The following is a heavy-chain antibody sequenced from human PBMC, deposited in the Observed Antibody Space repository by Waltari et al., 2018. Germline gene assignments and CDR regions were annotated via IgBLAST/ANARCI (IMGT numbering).Heavy chain of an antibody. V-gene: IGHV4-34*01. J-gene: IGHJ4*02. Sequence: QVQLQQWGAGLLKPSETLSLTCAVYGGSFSGYYWSWIRQPPGKGLEWIGEINHSGSTNYNPSLKSRVTISVDTSKNQFSLKLSSVTAADTAVYYCAGEYYDSSAPLGYWGQGTLVTVSS. D-gene: IGHD3-22*01. CDR3: AGEYYDSSAPLGY. CDR1: GGSFSGYY. CDR2: INHSGST.